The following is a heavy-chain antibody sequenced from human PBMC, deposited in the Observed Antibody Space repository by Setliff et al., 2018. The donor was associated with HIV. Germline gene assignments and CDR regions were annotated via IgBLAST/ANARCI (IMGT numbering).Heavy chain of an antibody. J-gene: IGHJ3*02. Sequence: SETLSLTCAVSGDSIGTYSWHWLRQPPGKGLEWIGYIYGGGSTGYNPSLTSRVTISLDTSRNQFSLKLGSVTAADTAMYYCAREHCSGGSCNGFDIWGQGTMVTVSS. CDR3: AREHCSGGSCNGFDI. D-gene: IGHD2-15*01. CDR2: IYGGGST. V-gene: IGHV4-4*09. CDR1: GDSIGTYS.